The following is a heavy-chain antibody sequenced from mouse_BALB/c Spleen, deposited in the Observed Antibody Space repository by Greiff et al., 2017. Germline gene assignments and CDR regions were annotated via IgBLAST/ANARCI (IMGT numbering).Heavy chain of an antibody. Sequence: VQLQESGAELVRPGTSVKVSCKASGYAFTNYLIEWVKQRPGQGLEWIGVINPGSGGTNYNGKFKGKATLTADKSSSTAYMQLSSLTSEDSAVYFCARRWDDYWGQGTTLTVSS. CDR1: GYAFTNYL. V-gene: IGHV1-54*01. D-gene: IGHD2-3*01. CDR3: ARRWDDY. CDR2: INPGSGGT. J-gene: IGHJ2*01.